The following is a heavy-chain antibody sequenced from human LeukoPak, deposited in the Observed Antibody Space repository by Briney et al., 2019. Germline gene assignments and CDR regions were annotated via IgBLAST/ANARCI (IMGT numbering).Heavy chain of an antibody. V-gene: IGHV1-2*04. J-gene: IGHJ4*02. CDR3: ARASMTTIGSYDY. D-gene: IGHD3-22*01. CDR1: GYTFIDYY. Sequence: GASVKVSCKTSGYTFIDYYIHWVHQARRQGLEWLAGINPNSGASKCAQKFQGWVTMPRDRSINTAYMDLSRLTSDDAAVYYCARASMTTIGSYDYWGQGTLVSVSS. CDR2: INPNSGAS.